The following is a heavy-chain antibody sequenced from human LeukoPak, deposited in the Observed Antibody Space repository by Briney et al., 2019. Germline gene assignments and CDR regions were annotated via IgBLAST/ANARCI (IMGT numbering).Heavy chain of an antibody. V-gene: IGHV1-69*06. CDR2: IIPIFGTA. J-gene: IGHJ5*02. CDR3: ARETKDSSGWYHWFDP. Sequence: SVKVSFKASGGTFSSYAISWVRQAAGQGLEWMGGIIPIFGTANYAQKFQGRVTITADKSTSTAYMELSSLRSEDTAVYYCARETKDSSGWYHWFDPWGQGTLVTVSS. CDR1: GGTFSSYA. D-gene: IGHD6-19*01.